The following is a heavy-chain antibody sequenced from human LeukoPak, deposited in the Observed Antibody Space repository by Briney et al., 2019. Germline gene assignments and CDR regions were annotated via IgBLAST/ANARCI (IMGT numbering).Heavy chain of an antibody. CDR3: ARDVDTAMVSAPNY. Sequence: PVASVKVSCKASGYTFTSYGISWVRQAPGQGLEWMGWISAYNGNTNYAQKLQGRVTMTTDTSTSTAYMELRSLRSDDTAVYYCARDVDTAMVSAPNYWGQGTLVTVSS. D-gene: IGHD5-18*01. CDR1: GYTFTSYG. CDR2: ISAYNGNT. J-gene: IGHJ4*02. V-gene: IGHV1-18*01.